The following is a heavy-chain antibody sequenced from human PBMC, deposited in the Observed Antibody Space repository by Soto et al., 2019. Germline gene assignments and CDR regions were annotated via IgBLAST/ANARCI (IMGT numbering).Heavy chain of an antibody. Sequence: GGSLRLSCGASGFSISSNYMSWVRQAPGKGLEWVSTIYSDGSTHDADSVKGRFTISRDNSKNTLYLQMHSLRDEDTAVYYCAGDGYSRSWGYGYWGQGTLVTVSS. CDR3: AGDGYSRSWGYGY. CDR1: GFSISSNY. V-gene: IGHV3-53*01. J-gene: IGHJ4*02. D-gene: IGHD1-26*01. CDR2: IYSDGST.